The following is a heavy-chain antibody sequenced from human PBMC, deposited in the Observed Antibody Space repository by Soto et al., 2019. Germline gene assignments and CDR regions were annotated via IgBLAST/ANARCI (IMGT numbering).Heavy chain of an antibody. J-gene: IGHJ4*02. V-gene: IGHV3-23*01. CDR3: AKDVISGDGFWLMDH. D-gene: IGHD2-21*02. CDR1: GFTFSAYA. Sequence: GGSLRLSCAASGFTFSAYAMTWVRQAPGKGLESVSGIYGNGAGIQYADSVRGRFTISRDNSKNTLYLQMNSLRAEDAAVYYCAKDVISGDGFWLMDHWGQGTLVTVSS. CDR2: IYGNGAGI.